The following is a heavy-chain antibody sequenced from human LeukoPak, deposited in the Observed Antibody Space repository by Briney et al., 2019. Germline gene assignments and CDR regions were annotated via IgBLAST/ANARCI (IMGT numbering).Heavy chain of an antibody. Sequence: GGSLRLACAASGFTFSSYAMSWVRQAPGKGLECVSAISISGENTYYADSVKGRFTISRDTSRNTLYLQMHSLRAEDTAVYYCARLISTSSSRFSDYWGQGTLVTVSS. CDR3: ARLISTSSSRFSDY. J-gene: IGHJ4*02. CDR2: ISISGENT. CDR1: GFTFSSYA. D-gene: IGHD6-6*01. V-gene: IGHV3-23*01.